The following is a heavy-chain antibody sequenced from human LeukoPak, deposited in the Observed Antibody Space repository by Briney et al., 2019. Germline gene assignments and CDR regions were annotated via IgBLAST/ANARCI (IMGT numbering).Heavy chain of an antibody. CDR3: ARTNDYVWGSYRGYYYYMDV. D-gene: IGHD3-16*01. J-gene: IGHJ6*03. CDR2: IYPGDSDT. Sequence: GESLKISCKGSGYSFTSYWIGWVRQMPGKGLEWVGIIYPGDSDTRYSPSFQGQVTISADKSISTAYLQWSSLKASDTAMYYCARTNDYVWGSYRGYYYYMDVWGKGTTVTVSS. V-gene: IGHV5-51*01. CDR1: GYSFTSYW.